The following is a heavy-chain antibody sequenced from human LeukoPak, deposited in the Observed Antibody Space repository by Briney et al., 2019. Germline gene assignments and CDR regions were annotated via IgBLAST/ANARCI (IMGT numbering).Heavy chain of an antibody. D-gene: IGHD4-17*01. CDR3: AHSPTVTTSGIAKYIDY. J-gene: IGHJ4*02. Sequence: GGSLRLSCAASGFTFSSYAMGWVRQAPGKVLEWVSAISGNGGTTYDADSVKGRFTISRDNSKNTLYLQMNSLRAEDTAVYYCAHSPTVTTSGIAKYIDYWGQGTLVTVSS. CDR2: ISGNGGTT. CDR1: GFTFSSYA. V-gene: IGHV3-23*01.